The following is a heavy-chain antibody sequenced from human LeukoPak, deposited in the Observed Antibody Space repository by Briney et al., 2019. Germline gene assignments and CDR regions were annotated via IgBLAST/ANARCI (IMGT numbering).Heavy chain of an antibody. V-gene: IGHV4-4*07. J-gene: IGHJ4*02. CDR2: IYASGTT. Sequence: SETLSLTCTVSGGSISSYYWSWIRQSAGKGLEWIGRIYASGTTRYNPSLNSRVTMSVDTSKNQFSLKLSSVTAADTAVYYCARGRGEAVTGIPRDRDYWGQGTLVTVSS. D-gene: IGHD2-21*02. CDR3: ARGRGEAVTGIPRDRDY. CDR1: GGSISSYY.